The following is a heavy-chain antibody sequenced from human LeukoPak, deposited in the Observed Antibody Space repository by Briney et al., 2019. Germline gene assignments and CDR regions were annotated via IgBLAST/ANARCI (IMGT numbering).Heavy chain of an antibody. CDR2: IHGDGDNI. V-gene: IGHV3-74*01. J-gene: IGHJ5*02. CDR3: ARAQVGAPTDL. Sequence: PGGSLRLSCAASGFPFSSYAMYWVRQAPGKGLVWVARIHGDGDNISYADSVGGRLTISRDNAKDTLYLHMNSLRPEDSAVYYCARAQVGAPTDLWGQGTLVTVSS. D-gene: IGHD1-26*01. CDR1: GFPFSSYA.